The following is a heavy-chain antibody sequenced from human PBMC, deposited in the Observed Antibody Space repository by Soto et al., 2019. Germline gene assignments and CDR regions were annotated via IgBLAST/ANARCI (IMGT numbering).Heavy chain of an antibody. Sequence: EVQLVESGGGLVQPGGSLRLSCAASGFTVSSFHMSWVRQAPGKGLEWVSIIYTAGSADFADSVKGRFTISRDNSKNTLYLQMSSLRAEDTAVYYCARVHSSSYQYFDYWGQGTLVTVSS. D-gene: IGHD6-13*01. CDR3: ARVHSSSYQYFDY. J-gene: IGHJ4*02. CDR1: GFTVSSFH. V-gene: IGHV3-66*01. CDR2: IYTAGSA.